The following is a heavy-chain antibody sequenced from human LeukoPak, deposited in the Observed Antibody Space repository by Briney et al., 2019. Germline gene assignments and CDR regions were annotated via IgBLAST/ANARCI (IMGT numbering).Heavy chain of an antibody. J-gene: IGHJ6*02. V-gene: IGHV6-1*01. Sequence: SQTLSLTCAISGDSVSSNNAAWNWIRQSPSRGLEWLGRTYYRSKWYNDYAVSVKSRITINPDTSKNQFSLQLNSVTPEDTAVYYCARLQQLVLNYYYGMDVWGQGTTVTVSS. CDR3: ARLQQLVLNYYYGMDV. CDR1: GDSVSSNNAA. D-gene: IGHD6-13*01. CDR2: TYYRSKWYN.